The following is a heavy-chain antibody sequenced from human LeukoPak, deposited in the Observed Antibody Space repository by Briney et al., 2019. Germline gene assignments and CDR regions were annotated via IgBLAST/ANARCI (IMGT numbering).Heavy chain of an antibody. CDR1: GFTFSSYA. J-gene: IGHJ4*02. CDR3: ARGWSYYYGSGSLDY. V-gene: IGHV3-64*01. Sequence: GGSLRLSCAASGFTFSSYAMHWVRQAPGKGLEYVSAISSNGGSTYYANSVKGRFTISRDNSKNTLYLQMGSLRAEDTAVYYCARGWSYYYGSGSLDYWSQGVLVTVSS. D-gene: IGHD3-10*01. CDR2: ISSNGGST.